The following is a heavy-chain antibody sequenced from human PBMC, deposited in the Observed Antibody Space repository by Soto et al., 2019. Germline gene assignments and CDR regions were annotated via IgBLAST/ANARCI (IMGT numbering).Heavy chain of an antibody. J-gene: IGHJ6*02. CDR2: ISYDGSNK. D-gene: IGHD2-21*02. V-gene: IGHV3-30-3*01. Sequence: QVQLVESGGGVVQPGRSLRLSCAAAGFTVSSYAMHWVRQAPGKGLERVAVISYDGSNKYYADSVKGRFTTSRDNSKNTLYLKMNGLRAEDTAVYYCARPLVVVTPSGYGMDVWGQGTTVTVSS. CDR1: GFTVSSYA. CDR3: ARPLVVVTPSGYGMDV.